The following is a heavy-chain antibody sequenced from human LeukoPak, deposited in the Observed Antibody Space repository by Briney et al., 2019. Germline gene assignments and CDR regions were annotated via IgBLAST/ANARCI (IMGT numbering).Heavy chain of an antibody. CDR2: ISYDGSNK. Sequence: GGSLRLSCAASGFTFSSYAMHWVRQAPGKGLEWVAVISYDGSNKYYADSVKGRFTISRDNAKNSLYLQMSNLRAEDTAVYFCARGGGLDVWGQGATVTVSS. CDR3: ARGGGLDV. D-gene: IGHD3-16*01. CDR1: GFTFSSYA. V-gene: IGHV3-30-3*01. J-gene: IGHJ6*02.